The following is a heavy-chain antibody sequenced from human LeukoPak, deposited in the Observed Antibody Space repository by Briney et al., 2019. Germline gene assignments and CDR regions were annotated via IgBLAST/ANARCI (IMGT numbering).Heavy chain of an antibody. D-gene: IGHD3-10*01. CDR3: ARDYSVTGVHMVRGVPLPLGI. CDR1: GFTFSSYG. J-gene: IGHJ3*02. Sequence: PGGSLRLSCAASGFTFSSYGMHWVRQAPGKGLEWVAVIWYDGSNKYYADSVKGRFTISRDNSKNTLYLQMNSLRAEDTAVYYCARDYSVTGVHMVRGVPLPLGIWGQGTMVTVSS. CDR2: IWYDGSNK. V-gene: IGHV3-33*01.